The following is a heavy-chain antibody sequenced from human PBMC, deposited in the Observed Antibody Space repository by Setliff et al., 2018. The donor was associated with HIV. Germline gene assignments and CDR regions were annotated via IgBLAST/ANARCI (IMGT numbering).Heavy chain of an antibody. Sequence: KASETLSLTCTVSGGSISSGSYYWSWIRQPPGKGLEWIGYIYNSASTSYNPSLKSRVTIPVDTSKNQFSLKLSSVTAADTAVYYCARHSPSDYWGQGTLVTVSS. V-gene: IGHV4-61*01. J-gene: IGHJ4*02. CDR1: GGSISSGSYY. CDR2: IYNSAST. CDR3: ARHSPSDY.